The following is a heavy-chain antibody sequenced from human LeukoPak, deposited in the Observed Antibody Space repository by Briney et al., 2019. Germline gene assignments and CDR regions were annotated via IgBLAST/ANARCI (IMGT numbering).Heavy chain of an antibody. CDR2: ISSSSSTI. CDR3: ARSLDSGYDDYYYYYMDV. D-gene: IGHD5-12*01. CDR1: GFTFSNNN. Sequence: GGSLRLSCAASGFTFSNNNMSWVRQAPGKGLEWVSYISSSSSTIYYADSVKGRFTISRDNAKNSLYLQMNSLRAEDTAEYYCARSLDSGYDDYYYYYMDVWGKGTTVTVSS. V-gene: IGHV3-48*04. J-gene: IGHJ6*03.